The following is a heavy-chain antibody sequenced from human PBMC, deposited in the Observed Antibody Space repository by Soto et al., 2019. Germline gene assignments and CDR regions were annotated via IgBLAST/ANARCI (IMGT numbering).Heavy chain of an antibody. Sequence: PGGSLRLSCSVSGFTFSSYAMHWVRQAPGKGLEYVSAIDSDGVSTYLAASVKGRFTISRDNFKNTLYLEMSSLRGEDTALYYSVKARVGGRGLMCYYYSMDVWGQGTTVTVSS. D-gene: IGHD3-16*01. V-gene: IGHV3-64D*08. CDR2: IDSDGVST. CDR1: GFTFSSYA. CDR3: VKARVGGRGLMCYYYSMDV. J-gene: IGHJ6*01.